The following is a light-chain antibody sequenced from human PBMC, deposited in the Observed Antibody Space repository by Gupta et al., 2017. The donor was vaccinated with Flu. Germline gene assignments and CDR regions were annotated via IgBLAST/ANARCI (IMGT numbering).Light chain of an antibody. V-gene: IGLV1-44*01. Sequence: QSVLTQPPSASGTPGQRVTSYCSGSSSNIGASPVHWSQQLPGSAPKLLIYTNDQRPSGVPDRFSGSKSDTSASLAISGLQAEEEADYYCDTWDDSLNGRIFGTGTKVTVL. CDR1: SSNIGASP. CDR2: TND. J-gene: IGLJ1*01. CDR3: DTWDDSLNGRI.